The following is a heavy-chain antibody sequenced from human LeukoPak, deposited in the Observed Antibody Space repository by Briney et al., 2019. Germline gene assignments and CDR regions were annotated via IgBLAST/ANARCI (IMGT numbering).Heavy chain of an antibody. Sequence: SVKVSCKASGGTFSSYAISWVRQAPGQGLEWMGRIIPIFGTANYAQKFQGRVTITADKSTSTAYMELSSLRSEDTAVYYCARVETGGGNYLDWGQGTLVTVSS. CDR1: GGTFSSYA. D-gene: IGHD4-23*01. CDR2: IIPIFGTA. J-gene: IGHJ4*02. V-gene: IGHV1-69*06. CDR3: ARVETGGGNYLD.